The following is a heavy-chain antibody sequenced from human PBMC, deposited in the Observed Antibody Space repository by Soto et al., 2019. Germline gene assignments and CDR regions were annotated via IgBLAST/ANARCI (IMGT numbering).Heavy chain of an antibody. Sequence: QVQLVESGGGVVQPGRSLRLSCAASGFTFSRYGMHWVRQAPGKGLEWLAFTSYDGSNKFYADSVKGRITISRDNSENTLYLQMNGLRVEDTAMYYCAKEDLFHPFDYWGQGTLVTVSS. CDR2: TSYDGSNK. D-gene: IGHD3-10*01. V-gene: IGHV3-30*18. CDR1: GFTFSRYG. J-gene: IGHJ4*02. CDR3: AKEDLFHPFDY.